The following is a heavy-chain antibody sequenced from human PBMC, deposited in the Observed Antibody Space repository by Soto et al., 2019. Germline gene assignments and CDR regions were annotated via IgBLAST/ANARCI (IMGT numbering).Heavy chain of an antibody. V-gene: IGHV1-69*13. CDR1: GGTFSSYA. Sequence: GASVKVSCKASGGTFSSYAISWVRQAPGQGLEWMGGIIPIFGTANYAQKFQGRVTITADESTSTAYMELSSLRSEDTAVYYCARDIGYSYVLNWFDPWGQGTLVTVSS. CDR3: ARDIGYSYVLNWFDP. J-gene: IGHJ5*02. D-gene: IGHD5-18*01. CDR2: IIPIFGTA.